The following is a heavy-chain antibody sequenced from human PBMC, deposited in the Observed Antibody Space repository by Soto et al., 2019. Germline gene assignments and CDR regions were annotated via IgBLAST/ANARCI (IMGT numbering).Heavy chain of an antibody. CDR3: AKVLSGYSYGYYYYMDV. J-gene: IGHJ6*03. D-gene: IGHD5-18*01. V-gene: IGHV3-23*01. CDR1: GFTFSSYA. CDR2: ISGSGGST. Sequence: GGSLRLSCAASGFTFSSYAMSWVRQAPGKGLEWVSAISGSGGSTYYADSVKGRFTISRDNSKNTLYLQMNSLRAEDTAVYYCAKVLSGYSYGYYYYMDVWGKGTTVTVSS.